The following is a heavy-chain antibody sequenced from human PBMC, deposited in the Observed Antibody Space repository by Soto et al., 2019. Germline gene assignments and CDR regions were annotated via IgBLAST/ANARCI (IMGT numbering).Heavy chain of an antibody. CDR2: ISSNGGST. J-gene: IGHJ5*02. CDR1: GFTFSSYA. CDR3: VKTIYRIFGVVTTNWFDP. Sequence: GGSLRLSCSASGFTFSSYAMHWVRQAPGKGLEYVSAISSNGGSTYYADSVEGRFTISRDNSKNTLYLQMSSLRAEDTAVYYCVKTIYRIFGVVTTNWFDPWGQGTLVTVSS. V-gene: IGHV3-64D*08. D-gene: IGHD3-3*02.